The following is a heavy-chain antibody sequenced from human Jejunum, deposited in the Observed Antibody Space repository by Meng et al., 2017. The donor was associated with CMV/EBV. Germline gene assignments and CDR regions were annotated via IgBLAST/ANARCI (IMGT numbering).Heavy chain of an antibody. V-gene: IGHV1-18*01. Sequence: QVELVQSGAEVKKPGASVKVSCKASGYTFTSYGISWVRQAPGQGLEWMGWISCYNGDTNYAQKLQGRVTMTTDTSTNTAYMDLWSLRSDDTAVYYCARDPSNTSGRYAYFDYWGQGTLVTVSS. CDR3: ARDPSNTSGRYAYFDY. D-gene: IGHD6-19*01. J-gene: IGHJ4*02. CDR2: ISCYNGDT. CDR1: GYTFTSYG.